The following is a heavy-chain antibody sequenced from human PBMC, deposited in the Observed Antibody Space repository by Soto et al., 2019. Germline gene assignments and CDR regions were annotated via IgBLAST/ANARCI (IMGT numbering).Heavy chain of an antibody. CDR2: ISYDGSNK. CDR1: GFTFSSYA. D-gene: IGHD6-19*01. J-gene: IGHJ4*02. CDR3: AKAISGWYYDY. Sequence: QVQLVESGGGVVQPGRSLRLSCAASGFTFSSYAMHWVRQAPGKGLEWVAVISYDGSNKYYADSVKGRFTISRDNSKNTLYLQMNSLRAEDMAVYYCAKAISGWYYDYWGQGTLVTVSS. V-gene: IGHV3-30*18.